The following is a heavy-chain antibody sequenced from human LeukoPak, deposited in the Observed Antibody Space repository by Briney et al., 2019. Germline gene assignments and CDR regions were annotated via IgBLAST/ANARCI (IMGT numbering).Heavy chain of an antibody. J-gene: IGHJ4*02. CDR3: ARGRPLDY. V-gene: IGHV3-48*03. CDR2: ISSSGSAI. Sequence: GGSLRLSCAASGFTFSSYEMSWVRQAPGKGLEWVSYISSSGSAIYYADSLKGRFTMSRDNAKKSLYLQVNSLRAEDTAFYYCARGRPLDYWGQGTLVTVSS. CDR1: GFTFSSYE.